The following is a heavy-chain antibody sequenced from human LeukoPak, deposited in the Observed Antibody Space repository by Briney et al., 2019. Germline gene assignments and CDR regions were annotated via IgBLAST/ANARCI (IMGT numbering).Heavy chain of an antibody. CDR2: IYSGDSDS. Sequence: GESLKISCKGSGYRFTDYWIAWVCQMPGKGLEWMGIIYSGDSDSRYSPSFQGQVTFSADKSISTAYLQWSSLKASDTAMYYCARRSYCYSTSCYGYWFDSWGQGTLVTVSS. CDR1: GYRFTDYW. D-gene: IGHD2-2*01. V-gene: IGHV5-51*01. J-gene: IGHJ5*01. CDR3: ARRSYCYSTSCYGYWFDS.